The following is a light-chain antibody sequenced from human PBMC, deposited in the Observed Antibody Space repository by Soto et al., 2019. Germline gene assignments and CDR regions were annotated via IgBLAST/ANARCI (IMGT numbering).Light chain of an antibody. CDR1: SSDVGSYDL. Sequence: QSALTRPASVSGSPGQSITISCTGTSSDVGSYDLVSWYQQHPGKAPKVMIYEGNKRPSGISNRFSGSKSGNTASLTVSGLQAEDEADYYCCSYAGSTTLVVFGGGTKVTVL. V-gene: IGLV2-23*03. J-gene: IGLJ2*01. CDR3: CSYAGSTTLVV. CDR2: EGN.